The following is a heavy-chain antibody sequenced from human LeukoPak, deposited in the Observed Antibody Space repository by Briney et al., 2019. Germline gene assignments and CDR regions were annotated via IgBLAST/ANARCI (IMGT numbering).Heavy chain of an antibody. CDR3: ARLGYSGSFDY. V-gene: IGHV1-2*02. CDR1: GYTFTTYA. CDR2: INPNSGGT. Sequence: ASVKVSCKASGYTFTTYAMNWVRQAPGQGLEWMGWINPNSGGTNYAQKFQGRVTMTRDTSISTAYMELSRLRSDDTAVYYCARLGYSGSFDYWGQGTLVTVSS. D-gene: IGHD5-12*01. J-gene: IGHJ4*02.